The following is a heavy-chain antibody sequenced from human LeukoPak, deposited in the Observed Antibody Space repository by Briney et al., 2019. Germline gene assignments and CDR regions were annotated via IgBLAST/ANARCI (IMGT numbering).Heavy chain of an antibody. J-gene: IGHJ4*02. CDR1: GFIFSTYS. CDR3: ARVAEAAAFDY. Sequence: GGSLRLSCAASGFIFSTYSMNWVRQAPGKGLEWVSSISSSGRHIYYADSVKGRFTISRDNVRNSLYLQMNSLRAEDTAVYYCARVAEAAAFDYWGQGTLFTVSS. D-gene: IGHD6-13*01. CDR2: ISSSGRHI. V-gene: IGHV3-21*01.